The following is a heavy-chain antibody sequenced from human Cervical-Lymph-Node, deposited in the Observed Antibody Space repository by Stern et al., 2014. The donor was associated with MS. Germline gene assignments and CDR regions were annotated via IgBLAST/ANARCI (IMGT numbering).Heavy chain of an antibody. V-gene: IGHV4-59*01. CDR3: ARATDILTGHYPYYFDY. CDR1: GGSIRSYY. Sequence: QVQLVESGPGLVKPSETLSLTCSVSGGSIRSYYWSWIRQPPGQGLEWIGYIYYSGSTNYNPSLKSRVTISVDTSKNQFSLKLSPVTAADTAVYYCARATDILTGHYPYYFDYWGQGTLVTVSS. D-gene: IGHD3-9*01. J-gene: IGHJ4*02. CDR2: IYYSGST.